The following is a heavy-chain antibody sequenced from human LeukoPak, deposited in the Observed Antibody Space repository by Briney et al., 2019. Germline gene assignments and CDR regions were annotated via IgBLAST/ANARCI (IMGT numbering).Heavy chain of an antibody. Sequence: GASVKVSCKASGYTFTNYAVNRLRQAPGQRLEWMGWINAGNGDTKFSQNYQARVTITRDASASTAYMELSSLTSEDTAVYFCARGLWSAHRREYYFDSWGQGTLVTVSS. CDR1: GYTFTNYA. V-gene: IGHV1-3*01. D-gene: IGHD3-3*01. J-gene: IGHJ4*02. CDR3: ARGLWSAHRREYYFDS. CDR2: INAGNGDT.